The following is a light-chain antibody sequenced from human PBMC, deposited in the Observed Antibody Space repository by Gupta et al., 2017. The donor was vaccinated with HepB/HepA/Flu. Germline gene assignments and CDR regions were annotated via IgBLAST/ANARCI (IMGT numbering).Light chain of an antibody. CDR3: NSYTSSDSYM. V-gene: IGLV2-14*03. CDR2: DVS. Sequence: QSALTQPASMSGSPEQSITISCTGTSNDVGDYNYVSWYQQHPGKAPKLMIYDVSKRPSGVSNRFSGSKSGNTASLTISGRQAEDEADYYCNSYTSSDSYMFGTGTKVTVL. J-gene: IGLJ1*01. CDR1: SNDVGDYNY.